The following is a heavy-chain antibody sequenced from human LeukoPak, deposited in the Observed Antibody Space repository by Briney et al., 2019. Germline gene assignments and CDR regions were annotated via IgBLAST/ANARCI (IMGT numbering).Heavy chain of an antibody. CDR1: GGSISSSSYY. CDR3: ARSLGGGFGEFFDY. D-gene: IGHD3-10*01. Sequence: SETLSLTCTVSGGSISSSSYYWGWIRQPPGKGLEWIGSIFYSGSTYYNPSLKSRVTISVDTSKNQFSLKLSSVTAADTAVYYCARSLGGGFGEFFDYWGQGTLVTVSS. V-gene: IGHV4-39*01. J-gene: IGHJ4*02. CDR2: IFYSGST.